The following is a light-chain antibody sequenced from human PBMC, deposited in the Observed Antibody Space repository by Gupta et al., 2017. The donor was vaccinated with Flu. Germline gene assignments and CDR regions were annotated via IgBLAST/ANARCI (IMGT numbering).Light chain of an antibody. CDR3: QQYNNWPPVT. CDR2: GAS. V-gene: IGKV3-15*01. Sequence: SPGERATLSCRASQSVSSNLAWYQQKPGQAPRLLIYGASTRATGIPARFSGSGSGTEFTLTISSLQSEDFAVYYCQQYNNWPPVTFGGGTKVEIK. CDR1: QSVSSN. J-gene: IGKJ4*01.